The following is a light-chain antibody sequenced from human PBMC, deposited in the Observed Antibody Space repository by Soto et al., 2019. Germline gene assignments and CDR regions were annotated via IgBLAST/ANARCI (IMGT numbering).Light chain of an antibody. V-gene: IGKV1-39*01. CDR2: AAS. CDR3: QQYDDLPIT. J-gene: IGKJ5*01. CDR1: QSVARF. Sequence: DIQMTQSPSSLSASVGDGVTITCRASQSVARFLNWYQQNPGKAPKLLIFAASSLQSGVPSRFSGSGSGTEFSFNITSLKPEDVETYYCQQYDDLPITFGQGTRLEIK.